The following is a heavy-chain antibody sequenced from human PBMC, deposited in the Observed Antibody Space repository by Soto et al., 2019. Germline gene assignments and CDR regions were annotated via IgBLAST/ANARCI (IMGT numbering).Heavy chain of an antibody. J-gene: IGHJ2*01. CDR3: AREEANRSDWYFDR. V-gene: IGHV3-21*01. CDR2: IDTSGTYT. CDR1: GFTFNNYN. D-gene: IGHD2-15*01. Sequence: EVQLVESGGGLVKPGGSLRLSCAASGFTFNNYNMNWVRQAPGKGLEWVASIDTSGTYTNYAGSVRGRFTISRDNAMKSLYLEMRSLRDGDTAVYYCAREEANRSDWYFDRWGCGTLVTVS.